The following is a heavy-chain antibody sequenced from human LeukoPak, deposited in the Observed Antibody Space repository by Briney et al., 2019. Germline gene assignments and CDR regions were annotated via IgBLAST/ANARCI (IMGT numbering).Heavy chain of an antibody. CDR3: ARGPTIKQWLDAFDI. CDR2: INSDGSST. CDR1: GFTLSRYW. J-gene: IGHJ3*02. D-gene: IGHD6-19*01. Sequence: GGSLRLSCAASGFTLSRYWMHWVRQAPGKGLVWVSRINSDGSSTSYADSVKGRFTISRDNAKNTLYLQMNSLRAEDTAVYYCARGPTIKQWLDAFDIWGQGTMVTVSS. V-gene: IGHV3-74*01.